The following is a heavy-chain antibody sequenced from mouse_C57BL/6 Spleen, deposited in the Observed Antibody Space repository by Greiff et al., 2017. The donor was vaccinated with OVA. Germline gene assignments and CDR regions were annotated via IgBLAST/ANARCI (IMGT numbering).Heavy chain of an antibody. CDR2: INPNNGGT. CDR1: GYTFTDYY. D-gene: IGHD2-4*01. V-gene: IGHV1-26*01. Sequence: VQLQQSGPELVKPGASVKISCKASGYTFTDYYMNWVKQSHGKSLEWIGDINPNNGGTSYNQKFKGKATLTVDKSSSTAYMELRSLTSEDSAVYYCARSGDYEAAMDYWGQGTSVTVSS. CDR3: ARSGDYEAAMDY. J-gene: IGHJ4*01.